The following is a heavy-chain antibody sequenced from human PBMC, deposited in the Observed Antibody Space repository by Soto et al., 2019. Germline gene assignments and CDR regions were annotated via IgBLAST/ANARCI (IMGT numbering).Heavy chain of an antibody. D-gene: IGHD1-26*01. CDR1: GDSISSSHW. V-gene: IGHV4-4*02. J-gene: IGHJ5*02. CDR2: IHHSGHT. Sequence: SETLSLTCAVSGDSISSSHWWTWVRQPPEKGLEWIGEIHHSGHTNYNPSLKGRVAISVDKSKSQFSLRVSFVTAADTTVYFCASSKYGGVAGSVWFDPWGQGTLVTVSS. CDR3: ASSKYGGVAGSVWFDP.